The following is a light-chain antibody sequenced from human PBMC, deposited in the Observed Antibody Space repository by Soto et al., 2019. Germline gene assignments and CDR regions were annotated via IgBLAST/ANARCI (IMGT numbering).Light chain of an antibody. CDR2: EVS. J-gene: IGLJ1*01. CDR1: SSDVGGYNY. Sequence: QSVLTQPASVSGSPGQSITISCTGTSSDVGGYNYVSWYQHHPGKAPKVMIFEVSNRPSGVSIRFSGSKSGNTASLTISGLQAEDEADYYCISYTSSSTLYVFGNGTKVTVL. CDR3: ISYTSSSTLYV. V-gene: IGLV2-14*01.